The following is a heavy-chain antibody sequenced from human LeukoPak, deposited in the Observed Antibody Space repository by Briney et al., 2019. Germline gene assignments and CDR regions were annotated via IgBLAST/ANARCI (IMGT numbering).Heavy chain of an antibody. Sequence: PGGSLRLSCAASGFTFSSYWMSWVRQAPGKGLEWVANIKQVGSEKYYVDSVKGRFTISRDNAKNSLYLEMNSLRAEDTAVYYCVRERTNYYDSSGYYWGQGTLVTVSS. CDR2: IKQVGSEK. CDR3: VRERTNYYDSSGYY. V-gene: IGHV3-7*05. D-gene: IGHD3-22*01. CDR1: GFTFSSYW. J-gene: IGHJ4*02.